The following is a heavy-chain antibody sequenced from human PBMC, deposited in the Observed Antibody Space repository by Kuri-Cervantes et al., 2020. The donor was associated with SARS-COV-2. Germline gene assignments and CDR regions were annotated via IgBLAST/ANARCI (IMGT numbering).Heavy chain of an antibody. CDR2: IKQDGSEK. CDR3: ARVRGGGRAAAGLDY. V-gene: IGHV3-7*01. CDR1: GFTFSSHW. J-gene: IGHJ4*02. Sequence: GGSLRLSCAASGFTFSSHWMSWVRQAPGKGLEWVANIKQDGSEKYYVDSVKGRFTISRDNAKNSLYLQMNSLRAEDTAVYYCARVRGGGRAAAGLDYWGRGTLVTVSS. D-gene: IGHD6-13*01.